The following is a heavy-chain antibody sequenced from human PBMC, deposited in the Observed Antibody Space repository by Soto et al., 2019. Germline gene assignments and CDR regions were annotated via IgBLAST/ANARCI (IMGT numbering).Heavy chain of an antibody. CDR2: IGSKGETYAT. J-gene: IGHJ4*02. CDR3: SRDDSDWFFN. V-gene: IGHV3-73*02. Sequence: EVQLVESGGGLVQPGGSLKLSCAASGFTFGASALHWVRQASGKGLEWLGRIGSKGETYATAYAASVKVRFTISRDDSKNTAYLQMNLWESEDTAVYYCSRDDSDWFFNWGRGTLVTVSS. CDR1: GFTFGASA. D-gene: IGHD3-9*01.